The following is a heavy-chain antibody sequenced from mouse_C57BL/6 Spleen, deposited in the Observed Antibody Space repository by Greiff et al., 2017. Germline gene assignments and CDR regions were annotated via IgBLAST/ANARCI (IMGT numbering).Heavy chain of an antibody. CDR3: ARKDSSGHYYAMDY. CDR1: GYTFTSYW. D-gene: IGHD3-2*02. CDR2: IDPSDSET. J-gene: IGHJ4*01. V-gene: IGHV1-52*01. Sequence: QVQLKQPGAELVRPGSSVKLSCKASGYTFTSYWMHWVKQRPIQGLEWIGNIDPSDSETHYNQKFKDKATLTVDKSSSTAYMQLSSLTSEDSAVYYCARKDSSGHYYAMDYWGQGTSVTVSS.